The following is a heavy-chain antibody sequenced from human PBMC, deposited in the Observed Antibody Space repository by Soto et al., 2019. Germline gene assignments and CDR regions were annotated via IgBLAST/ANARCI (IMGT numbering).Heavy chain of an antibody. CDR1: GFNFSSYG. CDR3: AKDDLPSYYYDTTGQIDY. D-gene: IGHD3-22*01. J-gene: IGHJ4*02. V-gene: IGHV3-30*18. CDR2: ISYDGSNK. Sequence: GGSLRLSCAASGFNFSSYGIHWVRQAPGKGLEWVAVISYDGSNKYYADSVKGRFTISRDNSKNTLYLQMNSLRAEDTAVYYCAKDDLPSYYYDTTGQIDYWGQGTLVTVSS.